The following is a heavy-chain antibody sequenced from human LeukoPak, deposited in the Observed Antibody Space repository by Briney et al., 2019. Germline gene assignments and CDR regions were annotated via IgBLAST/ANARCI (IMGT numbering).Heavy chain of an antibody. CDR2: ISGSGGRT. J-gene: IGHJ5*02. CDR1: GFTFSSFG. CDR3: AKVHSSSWYDWFDP. Sequence: GGSLRLSCAVSGFTFSSFGMSWVRQAPEKGVEWVSGISGSGGRTYYAESVKGRFTISRDNSKSTLYLQMNSLRAEDTAVYYCAKVHSSSWYDWFDPWGQGTLVTVSS. V-gene: IGHV3-23*01. D-gene: IGHD6-13*01.